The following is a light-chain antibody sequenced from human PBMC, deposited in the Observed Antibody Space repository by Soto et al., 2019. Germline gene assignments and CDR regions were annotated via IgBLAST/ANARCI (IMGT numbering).Light chain of an antibody. J-gene: IGKJ1*01. Sequence: DIQMTQSPSSLSASVGDRVTILCRASQSISNFLHWYQQKPGKAPKLLIYAASKLESGVPSRFGGSGSGTDFTLTISSLQPEDFATYYCQQSYRNPRTFGLGTKVDIK. CDR3: QQSYRNPRT. V-gene: IGKV1-39*01. CDR1: QSISNF. CDR2: AAS.